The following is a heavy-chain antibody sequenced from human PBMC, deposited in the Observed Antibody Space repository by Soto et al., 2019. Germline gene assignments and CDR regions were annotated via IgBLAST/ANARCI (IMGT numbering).Heavy chain of an antibody. CDR2: IWYDGSNK. J-gene: IGHJ4*02. V-gene: IGHV3-33*01. Sequence: QVQLVESGGGVVQPGRSLRLSCAASGFTFSSYGMHWVRQAPGKGLEWVAVIWYDGSNKCYADSVKGRFTISRDNSKNTLYLQMNSLRAEDTAVYYCARDVDTAMVGYFGYWGQGTLVTVSS. CDR1: GFTFSSYG. CDR3: ARDVDTAMVGYFGY. D-gene: IGHD5-18*01.